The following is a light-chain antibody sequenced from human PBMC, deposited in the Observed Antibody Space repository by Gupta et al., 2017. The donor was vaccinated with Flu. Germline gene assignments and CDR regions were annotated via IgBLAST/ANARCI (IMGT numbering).Light chain of an antibody. Sequence: DIQMSQSPSSLSASVGDRVTMTCRASQGIGDDLAWYQQKPGKAPERLIYAASTWQSGVPSRFSGGGYETEFTLTSSSLQPEDSATYYWLQYRSLWMFGQGTKVEIK. J-gene: IGKJ1*01. V-gene: IGKV1-17*01. CDR1: QGIGDD. CDR3: LQYRSLWM. CDR2: AAS.